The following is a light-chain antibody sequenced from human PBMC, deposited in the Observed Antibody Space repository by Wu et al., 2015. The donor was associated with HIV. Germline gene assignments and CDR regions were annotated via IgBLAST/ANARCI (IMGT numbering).Light chain of an antibody. Sequence: IQMTQSPPLVSASIGDTVIIACRASGDIGNSLAWYHHGPNGVPRLIIYAASTLQSDVPMRLSGRGSGTDFLLAITNLQPEDLGIYYCQQGHTFPHTFGQGTKVDI. V-gene: IGKV1-12*01. J-gene: IGKJ2*01. CDR1: GDIGNS. CDR2: AAS. CDR3: QQGHTFPHT.